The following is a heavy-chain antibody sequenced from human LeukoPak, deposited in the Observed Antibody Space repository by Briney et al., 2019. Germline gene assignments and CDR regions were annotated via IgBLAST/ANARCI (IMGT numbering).Heavy chain of an antibody. CDR3: APFSAVTHYYFDY. CDR1: GFTFSSHS. CDR2: ISPDSGYI. Sequence: GGSLRLSCAASGFTFSSHSLMWVRQAPGKGLEWVTSISPDSGYIYYADSVKGRFTISRDNAENSLFLQMNSLGAEDTAVYYCAPFSAVTHYYFDYWGQGTLVTVSS. V-gene: IGHV3-21*01. D-gene: IGHD6-13*01. J-gene: IGHJ4*02.